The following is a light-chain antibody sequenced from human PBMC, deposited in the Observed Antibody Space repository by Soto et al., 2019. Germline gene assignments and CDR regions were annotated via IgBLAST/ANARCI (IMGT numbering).Light chain of an antibody. CDR3: QHFGGTTFT. CDR2: GAS. J-gene: IGKJ5*01. CDR1: QSVSSSY. V-gene: IGKV3-20*01. Sequence: EIVLTQSPGTLSLSPGEGATLSCRASQSVSSSYIAWYQQRPGQTPSLLIYGASTRATGIPDRFSGSGSGTHFTLTISRLEPGDFAVYYCQHFGGTTFTFGQGTQREIK.